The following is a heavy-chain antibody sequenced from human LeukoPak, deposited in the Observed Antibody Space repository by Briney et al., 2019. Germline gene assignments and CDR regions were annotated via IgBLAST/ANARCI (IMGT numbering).Heavy chain of an antibody. CDR3: ASGLWVVPAAFPTTRYYGMDV. CDR2: INAGNGNT. D-gene: IGHD2-2*01. Sequence: GASVKVSCKASGYTFTSYAMHWVRQAPGQRLEWMGWINAGNGNTKYSQKFQGRVTITRDTSASTAYMELSSLRSEDTAVYYCASGLWVVPAAFPTTRYYGMDVWGQGTTVTVSS. V-gene: IGHV1-3*01. CDR1: GYTFTSYA. J-gene: IGHJ6*02.